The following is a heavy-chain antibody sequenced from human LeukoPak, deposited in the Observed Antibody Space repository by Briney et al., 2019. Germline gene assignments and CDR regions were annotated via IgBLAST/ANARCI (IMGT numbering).Heavy chain of an antibody. Sequence: SETLSLTCTVSGDSISGYYWSWIRQPPGRGLEWIVYIHSSGSTDYNPYLKSRVTISLDTSRNQISMSLSSVTAADTAVYHCARHWPAIGGSYPWDSWGQGTLVTVSS. CDR3: ARHWPAIGGSYPWDS. V-gene: IGHV4-59*08. D-gene: IGHD2-8*01. CDR2: IHSSGST. J-gene: IGHJ4*02. CDR1: GDSISGYY.